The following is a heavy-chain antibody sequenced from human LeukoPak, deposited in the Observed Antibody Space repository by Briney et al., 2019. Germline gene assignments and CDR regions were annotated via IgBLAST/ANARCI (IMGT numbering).Heavy chain of an antibody. J-gene: IGHJ4*02. Sequence: SETLSLTCAVYGGSFSGYYWSWIRQPPGKGLEWIGEINHSGSTNYNPSLKSRVTISVDTSKNQFSLKLSSVTAADTAVYYCAGFRAAAGRGFDYWGQGTLVTVSS. D-gene: IGHD6-13*01. CDR3: AGFRAAAGRGFDY. CDR1: GGSFSGYY. CDR2: INHSGST. V-gene: IGHV4-34*01.